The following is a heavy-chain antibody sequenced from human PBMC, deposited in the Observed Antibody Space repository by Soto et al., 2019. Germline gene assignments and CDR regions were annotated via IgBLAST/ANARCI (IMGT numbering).Heavy chain of an antibody. CDR2: IYYSGST. Sequence: QVQLQESGPGLVKPSETLSLTCTVSGGSISSYYWSWIRQPPGKGLEWIGYIYYSGSTNYNPSLTHRGTISVHTSKNQFSLKLSSVTAADTAVYYCARHGEHSSSWYFDYWGQGTLVTVSS. CDR1: GGSISSYY. J-gene: IGHJ4*02. V-gene: IGHV4-59*08. D-gene: IGHD6-13*01. CDR3: ARHGEHSSSWYFDY.